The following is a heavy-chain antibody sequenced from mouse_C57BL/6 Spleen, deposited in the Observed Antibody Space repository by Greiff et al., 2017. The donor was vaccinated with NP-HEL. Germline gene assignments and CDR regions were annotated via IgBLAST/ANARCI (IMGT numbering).Heavy chain of an antibody. D-gene: IGHD1-1*01. Sequence: VQLQQSGAELVRPGASVTLSCKASGYTFTDYEMHWVKQTPVHGLEWIGAIDPETGGTAYNQKFKGKAILTADKSSSTAYMELRSLTSEDSAVYYCTISVGDEGYYAMDYWGQGTSVTVSS. J-gene: IGHJ4*01. CDR1: GYTFTDYE. CDR2: IDPETGGT. CDR3: TISVGDEGYYAMDY. V-gene: IGHV1-15*01.